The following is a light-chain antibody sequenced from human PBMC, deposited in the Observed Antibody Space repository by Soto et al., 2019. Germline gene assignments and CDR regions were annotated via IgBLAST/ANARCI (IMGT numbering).Light chain of an antibody. CDR2: AAS. CDR3: QQYGSSPLWA. CDR1: QTVSSNY. J-gene: IGKJ2*01. Sequence: EIVLTQSPGTLSLSPGEGATLSCRASQTVSSNYLAWYQQQPGQAPRLLIYAASSRATGIPDRFSGSGSGTDFTLTISRLEPEDFAVYYCQQYGSSPLWAFGQGTKLEIK. V-gene: IGKV3-20*01.